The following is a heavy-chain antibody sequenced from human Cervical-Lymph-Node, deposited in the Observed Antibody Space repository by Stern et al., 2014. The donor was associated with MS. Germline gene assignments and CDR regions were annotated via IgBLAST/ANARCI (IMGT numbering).Heavy chain of an antibody. CDR1: GYSFTSYW. V-gene: IGHV5-51*01. CDR3: ARVLPRYSYGWNYYGMDV. D-gene: IGHD5-18*01. J-gene: IGHJ6*02. CDR2: IYPGDSDT. Sequence: VQLVQSGAEVKKPGESLKISCKGSGYSFTSYWIGWVRQMPGKGLEWMGIIYPGDSDTRYSPSFQGQVTISADKSISTAYLQWSSLKASDTAMYYCARVLPRYSYGWNYYGMDVWGQGTTVTVSS.